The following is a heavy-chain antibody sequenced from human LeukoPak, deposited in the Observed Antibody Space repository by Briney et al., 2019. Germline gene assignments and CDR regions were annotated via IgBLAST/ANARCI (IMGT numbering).Heavy chain of an antibody. V-gene: IGHV3-15*01. CDR3: TTGYCSRTSCYYFDY. CDR2: IKSKTDGGTT. J-gene: IGHJ4*02. CDR1: GFTFSNAW. D-gene: IGHD2-2*01. Sequence: GGSLRLSCAASGFTFSNAWMSWVRQAPGKGLEGVGRIKSKTDGGTTGYAAPVKGRFTISRDDSKNTLYLQMNSLKTEDTAVYYCTTGYCSRTSCYYFDYWGQGTLVTVSS.